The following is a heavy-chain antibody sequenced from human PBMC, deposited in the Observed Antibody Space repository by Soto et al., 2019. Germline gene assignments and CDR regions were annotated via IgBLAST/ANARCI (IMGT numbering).Heavy chain of an antibody. CDR2: ISSGSRTI. Sequence: GGSLRLSCAASGLTFSSCHMNWVRQAPGKGLEWVSYISSGSRTIFYADSVNGRFTISRDNAKNSLYLQMNSLRAEDTALYYCARGREYSGSSAFDSWGQGTLVTVSS. CDR1: GLTFSSCH. CDR3: ARGREYSGSSAFDS. D-gene: IGHD1-26*01. V-gene: IGHV3-48*01. J-gene: IGHJ4*02.